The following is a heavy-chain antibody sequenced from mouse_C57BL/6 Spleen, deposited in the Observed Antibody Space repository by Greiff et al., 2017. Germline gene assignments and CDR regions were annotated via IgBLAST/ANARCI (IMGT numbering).Heavy chain of an antibody. J-gene: IGHJ3*01. CDR2: ISDGGSYT. D-gene: IGHD2-3*01. V-gene: IGHV5-4*01. Sequence: EVMLVESGGGLVKPGGSLKLSCAASGFTFSSYAMSWVRQSPEKRLEWVATISDGGSYTYYPDNVKGRFTISRNNAKNNLYLQMSHLKSEDTAMYYCARDRDDGYYRFAYWGQGTLVTVSA. CDR1: GFTFSSYA. CDR3: ARDRDDGYYRFAY.